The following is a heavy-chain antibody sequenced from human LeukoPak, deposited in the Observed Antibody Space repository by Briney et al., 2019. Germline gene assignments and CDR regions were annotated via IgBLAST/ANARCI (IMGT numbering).Heavy chain of an antibody. CDR2: IYYSGST. Sequence: SETLSLTCTVSGGSISSYYWSWIRQPPGKGLEWIGYIYYSGSTYYNPSLKSRVTISVDTSKNQFSLKLSSVTAADTAVYYCARVYYGSGSPPYFDYWGQGTLVTVSS. D-gene: IGHD3-10*01. V-gene: IGHV4-59*01. J-gene: IGHJ4*02. CDR3: ARVYYGSGSPPYFDY. CDR1: GGSISSYY.